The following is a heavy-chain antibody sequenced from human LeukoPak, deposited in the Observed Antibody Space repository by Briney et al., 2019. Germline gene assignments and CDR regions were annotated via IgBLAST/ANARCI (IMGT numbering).Heavy chain of an antibody. CDR2: IKKDGSEK. D-gene: IGHD2-8*02. CDR3: VKDAGTA. J-gene: IGHJ5*02. V-gene: IGHV3-7*01. Sequence: PGGSLRLSCAASGFTFSNNWMSWVRQAPGKGLECVANIKKDGSEKYYINSVKGRFTISRDNAKNSLYLQMDSLRAEDTALYYCVKDAGTAWGQGTLVTASS. CDR1: GFTFSNNW.